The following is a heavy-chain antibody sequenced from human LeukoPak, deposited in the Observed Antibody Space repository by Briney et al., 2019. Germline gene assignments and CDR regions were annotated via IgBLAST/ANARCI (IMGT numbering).Heavy chain of an antibody. V-gene: IGHV4-61*02. CDR1: GGSISSGSYY. J-gene: IGHJ4*02. CDR3: ARGPSAMWLDY. D-gene: IGHD2-21*01. Sequence: SQTLSLTCTVSGGSISSGSYYWSWIRQPAGKGLEWIGRIYTSGSTNYNPPLKSRVTISVDTSKNQFSLKLSSVTAADTAVYYCARGPSAMWLDYWGQGTLVTVSS. CDR2: IYTSGST.